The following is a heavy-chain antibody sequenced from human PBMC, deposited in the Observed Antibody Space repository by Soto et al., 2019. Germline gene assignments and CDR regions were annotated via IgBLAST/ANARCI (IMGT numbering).Heavy chain of an antibody. CDR2: INVGNDNT. CDR1: GYTFTNFA. J-gene: IGHJ4*02. V-gene: IGHV1-3*01. Sequence: GASVKVSRKASGYTFTNFAMHWVRQAPGQRLEWMGWINVGNDNTKYSQSFQGRVTFTWDTSASTVYVELSSLRSEDTAIYYCARDQSAASGGFDYWGQGTLVTVS. CDR3: ARDQSAASGGFDY. D-gene: IGHD6-13*01.